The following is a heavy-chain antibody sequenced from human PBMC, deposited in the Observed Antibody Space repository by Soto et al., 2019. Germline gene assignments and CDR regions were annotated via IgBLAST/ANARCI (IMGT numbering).Heavy chain of an antibody. D-gene: IGHD2-8*01. CDR1: GCTFSSYA. Sequence: GGSLRLSCAASGCTFSSYAMSWVRQAPGKGLEWVSAISGSGGSTYYADSVKGRFTISRDNSKNTLYLQMNSLRAEDTAVYYCAKEIFDCTNGVCYTSYYYYYGMDVWGQGTTVTVSS. CDR2: ISGSGGST. J-gene: IGHJ6*02. V-gene: IGHV3-23*01. CDR3: AKEIFDCTNGVCYTSYYYYYGMDV.